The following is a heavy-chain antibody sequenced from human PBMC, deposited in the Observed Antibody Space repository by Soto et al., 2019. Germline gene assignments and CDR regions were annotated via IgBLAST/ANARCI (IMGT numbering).Heavy chain of an antibody. CDR3: AREERWPFYADY. Sequence: QVQVQESGPGLVKPSETLSLTCTVSGGSISTYWWSWIRQSAGKGLEWIGRIYTSGVTNYNPSLKSRVTMSVDTSKNQFSLNLSSGTAADTAMYYCAREERWPFYADYWGQGTLVTVSS. CDR2: IYTSGVT. CDR1: GGSISTYW. J-gene: IGHJ4*02. V-gene: IGHV4-4*07. D-gene: IGHD2-15*01.